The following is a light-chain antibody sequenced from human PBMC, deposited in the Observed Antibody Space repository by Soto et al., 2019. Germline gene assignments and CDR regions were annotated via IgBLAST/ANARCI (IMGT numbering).Light chain of an antibody. J-gene: IGKJ4*01. V-gene: IGKV1-27*01. CDR3: QKYNSAPLT. CDR2: AAS. CDR1: QGIINY. Sequence: DIQMTQSPSSLSASVGDRATITCRASQGIINYLALYQQKPGKVPKLLIFAASTLQSGVPSRFIGSGSGTEFTLTISSLQPEDVATYYCQKYNSAPLTFGGGTKVEIK.